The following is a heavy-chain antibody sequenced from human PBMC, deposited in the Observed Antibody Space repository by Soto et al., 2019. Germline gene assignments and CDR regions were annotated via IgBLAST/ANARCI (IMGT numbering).Heavy chain of an antibody. CDR3: AHRGDYGKLGY. D-gene: IGHD3-16*01. CDR1: GFSLTTSGEG. V-gene: IGHV2-5*02. Sequence: SGPTLVNPTQTLTLTCTFSGFSLTTSGEGVGWIRQLQGKALEWLALIYWDDNKLYSPSLKSRLTITKDTSKNQVVLIMTNVDPVDTATYFCAHRGDYGKLGYWGQGTLVTVSS. J-gene: IGHJ4*02. CDR2: IYWDDNK.